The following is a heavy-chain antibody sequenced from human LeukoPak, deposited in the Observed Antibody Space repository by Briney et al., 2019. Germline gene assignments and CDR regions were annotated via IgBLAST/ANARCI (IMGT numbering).Heavy chain of an antibody. CDR2: ISGSGGST. CDR1: GFAFSSYA. J-gene: IGHJ4*02. CDR3: ANKEVAGLDY. V-gene: IGHV3-23*01. Sequence: GGSLRLSCAASGFAFSSYAMSWVRQAPGKGLEWVSAISGSGGSTYYADSVKGRFTISRDNSKNTLYLQMDSLRAEDTAVYYCANKEVAGLDYWGQGTLVTVSS. D-gene: IGHD6-19*01.